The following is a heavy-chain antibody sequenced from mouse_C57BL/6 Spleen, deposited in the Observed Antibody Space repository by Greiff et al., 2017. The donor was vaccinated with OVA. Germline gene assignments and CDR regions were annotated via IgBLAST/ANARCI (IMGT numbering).Heavy chain of an antibody. Sequence: QVTLKESGPGILQSSQTLSLTCSFSGFSLSTSGMGVSWIRQPSGKGLEWLAHIYWDDDKSYNPTLKHRLTISKDTSRNQVFLKITSVDTADTATYYCARRSGYYGSSYAYDYWGQGTTLTGSS. D-gene: IGHD1-1*01. V-gene: IGHV8-12*01. CDR1: GFSLSTSGMG. CDR2: IYWDDDK. J-gene: IGHJ2*01. CDR3: ARRSGYYGSSYAYDY.